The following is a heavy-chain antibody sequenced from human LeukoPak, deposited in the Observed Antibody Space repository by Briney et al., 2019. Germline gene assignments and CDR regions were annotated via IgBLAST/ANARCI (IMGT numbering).Heavy chain of an antibody. CDR2: IYSGDST. CDR3: TREGLQEYFQH. V-gene: IGHV3-53*01. CDR1: GVTVSSNY. D-gene: IGHD4-11*01. J-gene: IGHJ1*01. Sequence: PGGSLRLSCAASGVTVSSNYMSWVRQAPGKGLEWVSVIYSGDSTYYADSVKGRFTISRDNSRNTLYLQMSSVRAEDTAVYYCTREGLQEYFQHWGQGTLVTVSS.